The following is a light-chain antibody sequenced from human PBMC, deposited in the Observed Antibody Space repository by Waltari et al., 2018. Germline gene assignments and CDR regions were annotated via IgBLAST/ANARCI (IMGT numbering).Light chain of an antibody. CDR1: SSDVGGSNY. CDR2: DVS. CDR3: SSYTNTNSWL. J-gene: IGLJ3*02. Sequence: QSALTQPASVSGSPGQATTISCTGTSSDVGGSNYVSWYQQHPGKAPKLMIYDVSKRPSGVSNRFSGSRSGNTASLTISGLQAEDESDYYCSSYTNTNSWLFGGGTKLTVL. V-gene: IGLV2-14*01.